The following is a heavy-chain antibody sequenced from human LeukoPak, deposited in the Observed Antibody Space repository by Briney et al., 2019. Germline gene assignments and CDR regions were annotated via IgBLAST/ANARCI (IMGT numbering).Heavy chain of an antibody. D-gene: IGHD6-13*01. CDR2: ISSSSSSI. V-gene: IGHV3-21*01. CDR3: AREGATAGSGYYFDY. Sequence: GSLRLSCEASGFTFSGYFMNWVRQAPGKGLEWVSSISSSSSSIYYADSVKGRFTISRDNAKKSLYLQMNSLRAEDTAVYYCAREGATAGSGYYFDYWGQGSLVTVSS. CDR1: GFTFSGYF. J-gene: IGHJ4*02.